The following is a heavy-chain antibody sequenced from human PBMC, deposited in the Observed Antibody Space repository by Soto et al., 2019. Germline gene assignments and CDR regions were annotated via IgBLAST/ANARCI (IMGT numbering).Heavy chain of an antibody. CDR2: IYYSGSP. CDR1: GGSISRYY. Sequence: SETLSLTCTVSGGSISRYYWSWIRQPPGKGLEWIGYIYYSGSPNYNPSLKSRVTISVDTSKNQFSLKLSSVTAADTAVYYCARAFYPYYYMDVWGKGTTVTVSS. J-gene: IGHJ6*03. V-gene: IGHV4-59*01. CDR3: ARAFYPYYYMDV.